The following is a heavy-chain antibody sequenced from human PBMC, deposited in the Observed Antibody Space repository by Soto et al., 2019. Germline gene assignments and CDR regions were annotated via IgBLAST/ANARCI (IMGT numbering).Heavy chain of an antibody. J-gene: IGHJ6*02. CDR2: IWYDGSNK. CDR3: ARGEWLLSGYYYYGIDV. V-gene: IGHV3-33*01. D-gene: IGHD3-3*01. CDR1: GFTFSSYG. Sequence: QVQLVESGGGVVQPGRSLRLSCAASGFTFSSYGMHWVRQAPGKGLEWVAVIWYDGSNKYYADSVKGRFTISRDNSKNTLYLQMNSLRAEDTAVYYCARGEWLLSGYYYYGIDVWGQGTTVTVSS.